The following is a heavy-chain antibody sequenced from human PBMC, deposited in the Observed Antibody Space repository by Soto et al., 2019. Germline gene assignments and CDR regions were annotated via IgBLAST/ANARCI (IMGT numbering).Heavy chain of an antibody. Sequence: QVQLVQSGAEVKKPGSSVRVSCKASGGTLNNYAINWVRQAPGQGLEWMGGILPVSAPPDYAQKFQGRVSITADHSTSTVYMEVSRLKSDDTAVYFCATDSNYDVSNSFWGQGTLVTVSS. CDR1: GGTLNNYA. CDR3: ATDSNYDVSNSF. V-gene: IGHV1-69*01. J-gene: IGHJ4*02. CDR2: ILPVSAPP. D-gene: IGHD3-3*01.